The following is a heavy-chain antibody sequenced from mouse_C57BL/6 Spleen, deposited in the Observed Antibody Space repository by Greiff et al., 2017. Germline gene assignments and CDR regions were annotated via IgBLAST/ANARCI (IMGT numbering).Heavy chain of an antibody. D-gene: IGHD1-1*01. J-gene: IGHJ3*01. CDR1: GYTFTRYW. Sequence: VQLQQPGAELVKPGASVKMSCKASGYTFTRYWITWVKQRPGQGLEWIGDIYPGSGSTNYNEKFKSKATLTVDTSSSTAYMQLSSLTSADSAVYYGARKNSGSSLRPWFAYWGQGTLVTVSA. CDR3: ARKNSGSSLRPWFAY. V-gene: IGHV1-55*01. CDR2: IYPGSGST.